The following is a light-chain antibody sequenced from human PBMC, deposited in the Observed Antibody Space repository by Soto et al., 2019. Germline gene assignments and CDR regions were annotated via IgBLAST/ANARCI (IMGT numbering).Light chain of an antibody. V-gene: IGKV3-20*01. J-gene: IGKJ1*01. CDR1: QSVSSSY. Sequence: EIVLTQSPGTLSLSPGERATLSCRASQSVSSSYLAWYQQKPGQAPRLVIYGASSRATGIPDRFSGSGSGTEFSLSISRLEPEDFAVYYCQQYGSSFWTFGQGTKVEIK. CDR3: QQYGSSFWT. CDR2: GAS.